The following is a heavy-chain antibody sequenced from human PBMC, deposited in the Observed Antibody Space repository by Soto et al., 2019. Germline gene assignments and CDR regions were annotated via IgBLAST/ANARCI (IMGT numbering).Heavy chain of an antibody. CDR2: MYTSGST. J-gene: IGHJ4*02. V-gene: IGHV4-4*07. CDR3: ARDWGSGYLFDY. CDR1: GGSLSAYY. Sequence: PSETLSLTCTVSGGSLSAYYWNWIRQPAGKGLEWIGRMYTSGSTNYNPSLKSRVTMSVDTSKNQFPLKLTSVTAADSAVYYCARDWGSGYLFDYWGQGTLVTVSS. D-gene: IGHD3-22*01.